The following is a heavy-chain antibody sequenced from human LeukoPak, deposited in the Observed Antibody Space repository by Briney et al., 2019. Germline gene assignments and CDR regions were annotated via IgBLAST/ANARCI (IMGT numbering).Heavy chain of an antibody. J-gene: IGHJ4*02. CDR1: GGSFSGYY. CDR3: TRGQDH. V-gene: IGHV4-34*01. CDR2: INHSGST. Sequence: SETLSLTCAVYGGSFSGYYWSWIRPPPGKGLEWIGEINHSGSTNYNPSLKSRVTISIDTSKKQFSLNLNSVTAADTAVYYCTRGQDHWGQGTLVTVSS.